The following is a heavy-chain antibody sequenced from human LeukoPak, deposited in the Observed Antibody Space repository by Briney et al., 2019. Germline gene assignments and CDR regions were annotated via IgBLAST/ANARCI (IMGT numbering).Heavy chain of an antibody. CDR2: IYYSGST. J-gene: IGHJ4*02. Sequence: KPSETLSLTCTVSGGSISSYYWSWIRQPPGKGLEWIGYIYYSGSTNYNPSLKSRVTISVDTSKNQFSLKLSSVTAADTAVYYCARASYYYDSSGYYRTKYYFDYWGQGTLVTVSS. CDR3: ARASYYYDSSGYYRTKYYFDY. V-gene: IGHV4-59*01. D-gene: IGHD3-22*01. CDR1: GGSISSYY.